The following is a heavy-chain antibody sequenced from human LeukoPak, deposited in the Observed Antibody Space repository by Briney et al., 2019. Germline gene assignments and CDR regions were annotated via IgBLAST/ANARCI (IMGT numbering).Heavy chain of an antibody. J-gene: IGHJ3*02. V-gene: IGHV4-30-4*08. D-gene: IGHD1-26*01. CDR3: ARAEELDAFDI. CDR2: IYYSGST. CDR1: GGSISSGGYY. Sequence: SETLSLTCTVSGGSISSGGYYWSWIRQPPGKGLEWIGYIYYSGSTYYNPSLESRVTISVDTSKNQFSLKLSSVTAADTAVYYCARAEELDAFDIWGQGTMVTVSS.